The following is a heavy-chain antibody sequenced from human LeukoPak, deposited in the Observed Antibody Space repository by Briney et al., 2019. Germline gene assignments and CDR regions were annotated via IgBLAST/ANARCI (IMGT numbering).Heavy chain of an antibody. CDR3: ARTGGVTIFAVVTAPYYQYYGLDV. CDR2: INPSGGST. J-gene: IGHJ6*02. Sequence: ASVKLSCKASGYTFTNYYIHWVRQAPGQGLEWMGIINPSGGSTSYAQTFQGRVTMTRDTSTNTVYMELSSLRSEDTAVYYCARTGGVTIFAVVTAPYYQYYGLDVWGQGTTVTVSS. CDR1: GYTFTNYY. V-gene: IGHV1-46*01. D-gene: IGHD3-3*01.